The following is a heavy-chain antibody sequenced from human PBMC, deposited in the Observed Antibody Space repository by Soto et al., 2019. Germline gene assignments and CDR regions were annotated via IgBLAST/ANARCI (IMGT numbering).Heavy chain of an antibody. V-gene: IGHV5-10-1*01. CDR1: GYSFTSYW. Sequence: GESLKISCKGPGYSFTSYWISWVRQMPGKGPEWMGRIDPSDSYTNYSPSFQGKVTISADKSISTAYLQWSSLKASDTAMYYCARLLAVPAASAGYYYYGMDVWGQGTTVTVSS. D-gene: IGHD2-2*01. J-gene: IGHJ6*02. CDR2: IDPSDSYT. CDR3: ARLLAVPAASAGYYYYGMDV.